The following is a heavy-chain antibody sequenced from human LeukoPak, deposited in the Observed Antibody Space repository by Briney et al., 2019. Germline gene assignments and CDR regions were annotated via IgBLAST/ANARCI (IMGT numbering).Heavy chain of an antibody. CDR2: INHSGST. V-gene: IGHV4-34*01. D-gene: IGHD5-24*01. Sequence: SETLSLTCAVYGGSFSGYYWSWIRQPPGKGLEWIGEINHSGSTNYNPSLKSRVTISVDTSKNQFSLKLSSVTAADTAVYYCAKETGMATIDFDYSGQGTLVTVSS. J-gene: IGHJ4*02. CDR3: AKETGMATIDFDY. CDR1: GGSFSGYY.